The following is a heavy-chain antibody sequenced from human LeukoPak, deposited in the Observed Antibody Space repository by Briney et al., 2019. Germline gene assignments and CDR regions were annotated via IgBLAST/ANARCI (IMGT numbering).Heavy chain of an antibody. Sequence: GGSLRLSCAASGFTFSGYSMNWVRQAPGKGLEWVSSISSSSSYIYYADSVKGRFTISRDNAKNSLYLQMNSLKAEDTAVYYCARVLGFYYYMDVWGKGTTVTVSS. CDR1: GFTFSGYS. D-gene: IGHD3-16*01. CDR2: ISSSSSYI. J-gene: IGHJ6*03. V-gene: IGHV3-21*01. CDR3: ARVLGFYYYMDV.